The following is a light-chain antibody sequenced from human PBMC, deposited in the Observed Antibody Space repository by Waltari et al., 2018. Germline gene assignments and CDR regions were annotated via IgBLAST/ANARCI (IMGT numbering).Light chain of an antibody. CDR1: QSISSH. CDR2: AES. Sequence: DIQMTQSPSSLSASVGDRVTITCRAGQSISSHLNWYQQKPGEAPKLLIFAESSLKSGVPSRFSGSGSGTDFTLTISSLQPEDFAVYYCQQSYSPFRTFGPGTKVESK. J-gene: IGKJ1*01. CDR3: QQSYSPFRT. V-gene: IGKV1-39*01.